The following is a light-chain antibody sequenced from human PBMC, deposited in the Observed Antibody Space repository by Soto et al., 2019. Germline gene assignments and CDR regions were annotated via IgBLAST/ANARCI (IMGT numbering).Light chain of an antibody. J-gene: IGKJ1*01. CDR1: QSVSSSY. CDR2: GAS. V-gene: IGKV3-20*01. CDR3: QQYGGSPGT. Sequence: EIVLTQSPGTLSLSPGERATLSCRASQSVSSSYLAWYQQKPGQAPRLPIYGASSRATGIPDRFSGSGSGTDFTLTISRLEPEDFAVYYCQQYGGSPGTFGQGTKVEIK.